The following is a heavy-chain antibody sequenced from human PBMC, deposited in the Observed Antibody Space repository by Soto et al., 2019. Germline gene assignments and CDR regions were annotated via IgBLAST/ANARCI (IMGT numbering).Heavy chain of an antibody. V-gene: IGHV4-61*01. Sequence: SETLSLTCTVSGGSVSSGSYYWSWIRQPPGKGLEWIGYIYYSGSTNYNPSLKSRVSISVDTSKNQFSLKLSSVTAADTAVYYCARTPNIQLWTRGYFDLWGRGTLVTVSS. CDR2: IYYSGST. CDR1: GGSVSSGSYY. D-gene: IGHD5-18*01. J-gene: IGHJ2*01. CDR3: ARTPNIQLWTRGYFDL.